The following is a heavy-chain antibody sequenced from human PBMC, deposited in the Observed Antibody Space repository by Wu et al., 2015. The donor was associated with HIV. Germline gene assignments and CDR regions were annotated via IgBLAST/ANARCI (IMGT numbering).Heavy chain of an antibody. D-gene: IGHD2-2*01. CDR3: ASRPAANDDAFDI. Sequence: QVQLVQSGAEVKKPGASVKVSCKASGYTFTEYYMHWVRQAPGHGLEWMGWINPYSGGTDYAQKFQGRVTMTRDTSISTAFMEVTRLRSDDTAVYYCASRPAANDDAFDIWGQGTMVTVSS. CDR2: INPYSGGT. V-gene: IGHV1-2*02. CDR1: GYTFTEYY. J-gene: IGHJ3*02.